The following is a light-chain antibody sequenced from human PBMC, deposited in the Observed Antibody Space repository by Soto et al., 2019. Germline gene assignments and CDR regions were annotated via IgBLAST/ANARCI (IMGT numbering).Light chain of an antibody. V-gene: IGKV3D-20*02. CDR2: RTS. Sequence: EVVLTQSPGTLSLSPGERATLSCRASESVSSSFLTWYQQKPGQAPRLLIYRTSNRVTGIPDRFSGSGSGTDFTLTISNLEAEDCAVYHCQQRNKWPPTFGGGTKLEIK. CDR1: ESVSSSF. J-gene: IGKJ4*01. CDR3: QQRNKWPPT.